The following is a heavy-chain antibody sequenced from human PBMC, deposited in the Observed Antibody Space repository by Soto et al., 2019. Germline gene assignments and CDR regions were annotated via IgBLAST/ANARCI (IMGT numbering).Heavy chain of an antibody. Sequence: GGSLRLSCAASGFTFSHYALHWLRQTPGKGLEWVAYISYHGNTEKYADSVKGRFTISRDNYKKEVYLQMNSLRIEDTAVYYCARVGLNVFRAANDSYNWFEPWGQGTLVTVSS. CDR1: GFTFSHYA. D-gene: IGHD6-25*01. J-gene: IGHJ5*02. V-gene: IGHV3-30*04. CDR2: ISYHGNTE. CDR3: ARVGLNVFRAANDSYNWFEP.